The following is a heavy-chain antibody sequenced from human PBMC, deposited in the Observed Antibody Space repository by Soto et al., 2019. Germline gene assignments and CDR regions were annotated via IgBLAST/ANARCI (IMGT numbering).Heavy chain of an antibody. V-gene: IGHV3-23*01. CDR2: ISARGGSS. Sequence: DVQLLESGGGLVQPGGSLKLSWAASGFPFSSYAMVWVRQAPGKGLEWVAVISARGGSSYFADSVKGRFTLSRDNSKNVLSLEMNSLRAEDTAIYFCAKGSIEYSAAVDNWGQGTLVVVSS. D-gene: IGHD5-12*01. J-gene: IGHJ4*02. CDR1: GFPFSSYA. CDR3: AKGSIEYSAAVDN.